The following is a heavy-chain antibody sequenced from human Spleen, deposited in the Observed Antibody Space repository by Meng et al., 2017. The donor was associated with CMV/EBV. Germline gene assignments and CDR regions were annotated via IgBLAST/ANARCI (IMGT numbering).Heavy chain of an antibody. Sequence: LRWYARRWVGKARGKGLKWVGDISVNGRNRYCEDSVKGRFNIDRDNCKNAVNLQKNSLRIEDTDVYYLVRDGMSTSGWEGPVGWFDLWGQGTLVTVSS. V-gene: IGHV3-30*04. CDR2: ISVNGRNR. CDR1: LRWYA. D-gene: IGHD6-19*01. CDR3: VRDGMSTSGWEGPVGWFDL. J-gene: IGHJ5*02.